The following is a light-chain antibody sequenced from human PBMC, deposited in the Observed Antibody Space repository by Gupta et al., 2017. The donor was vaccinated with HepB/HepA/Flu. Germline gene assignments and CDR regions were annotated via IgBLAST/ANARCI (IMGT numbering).Light chain of an antibody. Sequence: QSVLTQPPSVSGAPGQRVTISCTGSSSNIGAGYDVHWYQQLPGTAPKLLIYGNSNRPSGVPDRFSGATSCTSASLAITGLQAEDEADYYCQYSDSSMRAHLVFGGGTKMTVL. CDR2: GNS. CDR1: SSNIGAGYD. CDR3: QYSDSSMRAHLV. V-gene: IGLV1-40*01. J-gene: IGLJ2*01.